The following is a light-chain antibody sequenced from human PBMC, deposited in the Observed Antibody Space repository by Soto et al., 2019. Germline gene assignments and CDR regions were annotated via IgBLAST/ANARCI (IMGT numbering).Light chain of an antibody. CDR1: QSLVYSDGNTY. CDR3: VQTTDWPYT. J-gene: IGKJ2*01. CDR2: KVS. V-gene: IGKV2-30*01. Sequence: DVVMTQSPLSLPVTLGQPAAISCSSSQSLVYSDGNTYLSWLQQRPGQPPRRLIYKVSDRDSGVPDRFSGSGSGTDFTLKISRVEAEDVGVYYCVQTTDWPYTFGQGTKLEI.